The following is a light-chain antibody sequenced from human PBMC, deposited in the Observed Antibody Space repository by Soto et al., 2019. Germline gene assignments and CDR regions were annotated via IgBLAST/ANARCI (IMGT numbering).Light chain of an antibody. CDR2: DVS. Sequence: EIVLTQSPATLSLSPGERATLSCRASQSVGKYLAWYQQKPGQAPRLLIYDVSSRAPGIPARFSGSGSGTAFSLTISSLEPEDFAVYYCQQCNNWPPITFAQGTRLEIK. CDR3: QQCNNWPPIT. V-gene: IGKV3-11*01. J-gene: IGKJ5*01. CDR1: QSVGKY.